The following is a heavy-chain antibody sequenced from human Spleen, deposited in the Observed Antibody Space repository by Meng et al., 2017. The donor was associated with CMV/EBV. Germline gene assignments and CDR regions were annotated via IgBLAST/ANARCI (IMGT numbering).Heavy chain of an antibody. Sequence: TVSGGSMSSGGYYWSWIRQHPGEGLEWVGYIYYSKSTYYNPSLKSRVTISVDTSKNQFSLKLSSVTAADTAVYYCARVPLYSSSVDYWGQGTLVTVSS. CDR2: IYYSKST. CDR3: ARVPLYSSSVDY. V-gene: IGHV4-31*02. J-gene: IGHJ4*02. CDR1: GGSMSSGGYY. D-gene: IGHD6-6*01.